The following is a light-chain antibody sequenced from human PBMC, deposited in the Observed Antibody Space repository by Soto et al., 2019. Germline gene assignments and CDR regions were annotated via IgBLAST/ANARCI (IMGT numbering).Light chain of an antibody. Sequence: IVWTQSPATLSLSPGERATLSCRASQSVSSYLAWYQQKPGQAPRLLIYDASNRATGIPARFSGSGSGTDFTLTISSLEPEDFAVYYCQQRSNWPTFGQGTKV. CDR2: DAS. CDR3: QQRSNWPT. J-gene: IGKJ1*01. V-gene: IGKV3-11*01. CDR1: QSVSSY.